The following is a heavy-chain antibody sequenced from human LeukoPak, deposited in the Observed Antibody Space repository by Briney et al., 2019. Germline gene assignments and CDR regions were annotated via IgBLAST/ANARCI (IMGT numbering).Heavy chain of an antibody. CDR3: ARRRGYTYGRTFDY. J-gene: IGHJ4*02. Sequence: SETLSLTCTVSGDSIRTYHWSWIRQPPGKGLEWIGYIYYSGSTNYNPSLMTRVTISLDTSKNQFSLKLSSVTAADTAVYYCARRRGYTYGRTFDYWGQGSLVTVSS. CDR1: GDSIRTYH. D-gene: IGHD5-18*01. V-gene: IGHV4-59*12. CDR2: IYYSGST.